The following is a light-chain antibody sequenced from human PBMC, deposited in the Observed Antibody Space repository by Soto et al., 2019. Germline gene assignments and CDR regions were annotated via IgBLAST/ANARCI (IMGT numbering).Light chain of an antibody. CDR1: ESVSHNY. V-gene: IGKV3-20*01. CDR2: GVS. J-gene: IGKJ3*01. CDR3: QHYSYSRYFS. Sequence: EIVLTQSPGTLSLSPGERATLSCRASESVSHNYLAWYQQKPGQAPRLRIYGVSSRATGIPDRFSGSGSGKDFTLTISRLEPEDCAVYYCQHYSYSRYFSFGPGTKVEIK.